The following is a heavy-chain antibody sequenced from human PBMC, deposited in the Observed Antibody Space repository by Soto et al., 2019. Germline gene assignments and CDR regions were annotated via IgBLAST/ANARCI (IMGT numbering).Heavy chain of an antibody. J-gene: IGHJ4*02. D-gene: IGHD6-19*01. V-gene: IGHV1-2*02. CDR2: IRPWNGDA. CDR3: VRVSPGWNFDY. CDR1: RDFFKEHDY. Sequence: QVRLVQSGAEVQKPGASVKVSCKAPRDFFKEHDYLHWLREAPGQGLEWTGWIRPWNGDATYAQKFQGRLTLSRDMSIDTMYFDLTSLPSGDAAVYYCVRVSPGWNFDYCGQGTLLTVSS.